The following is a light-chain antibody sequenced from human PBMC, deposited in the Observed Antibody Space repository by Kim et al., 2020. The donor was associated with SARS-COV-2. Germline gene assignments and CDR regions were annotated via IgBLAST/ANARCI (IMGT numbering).Light chain of an antibody. V-gene: IGKV3-20*01. CDR2: SAS. CDR1: QSVTSNS. CDR3: QQYGGSPPLS. Sequence: TGERATLSCRASQSVTSNSLAWYQQRPGQTPRLLIYSASSRATGVPDRFSGSGSGTDFTLTISRLEPEDFAVYYCQQYGGSPPLSFGGGTKVDIK. J-gene: IGKJ4*01.